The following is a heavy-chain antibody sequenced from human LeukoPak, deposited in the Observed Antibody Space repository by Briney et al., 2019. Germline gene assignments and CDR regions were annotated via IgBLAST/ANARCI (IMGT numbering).Heavy chain of an antibody. CDR2: INQDAREI. Sequence: WGSLRLSCAAAGFTFSRYWMNWYRQAPGKGLEWVGNINQDAREINYVDSVRGRFTIFRDNAKNSLHLQMNSLRAEDTAVYYCATDRDNSDWQKRFDSWGQGTLVTVSS. J-gene: IGHJ4*02. V-gene: IGHV3-7*01. CDR3: ATDRDNSDWQKRFDS. D-gene: IGHD2-21*02. CDR1: GFTFSRYW.